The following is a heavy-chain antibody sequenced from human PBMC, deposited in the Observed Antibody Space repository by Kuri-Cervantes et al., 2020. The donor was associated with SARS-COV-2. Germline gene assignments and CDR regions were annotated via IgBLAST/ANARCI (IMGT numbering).Heavy chain of an antibody. CDR3: AKDPGEYWNAHYWYFDH. CDR1: GFTFSSYS. D-gene: IGHD1-1*01. V-gene: IGHV3-9*03. Sequence: LTCAPSGFTFSSYSMNWVRQAPGKGLEWVSGISWNSGSIGYADSVKGRFTISRDNAKNSLYLQMNSLRAEDMALYYCAKDPGEYWNAHYWYFDHWGRGTLVTVSS. CDR2: ISWNSGSI. J-gene: IGHJ2*01.